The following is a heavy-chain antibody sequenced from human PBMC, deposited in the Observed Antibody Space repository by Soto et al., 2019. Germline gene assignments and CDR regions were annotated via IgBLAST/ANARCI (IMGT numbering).Heavy chain of an antibody. D-gene: IGHD3-22*01. J-gene: IGHJ4*02. CDR3: ARGHFDSRGYSNALDY. CDR1: GGSISSYY. Sequence: KSSETLSLTCTVSGGSISSYYWSWIRQPPEKGLEWIGHINYNGSTNYNPSLKSRVTISLDMSKNHVSLILKSVNIADSAIYYCARGHFDSRGYSNALDYWCQGIQVTVSS. CDR2: INYNGST. V-gene: IGHV4-59*01.